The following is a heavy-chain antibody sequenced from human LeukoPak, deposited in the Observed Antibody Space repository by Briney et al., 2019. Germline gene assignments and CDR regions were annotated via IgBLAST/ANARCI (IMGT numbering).Heavy chain of an antibody. V-gene: IGHV4-59*01. D-gene: IGHD3-9*01. CDR1: GGSISSFF. CDR2: VHSSGST. Sequence: SETLSLTCTISGGSISSFFWSWIRQPPGKGLEWIGYVHSSGSTKYNPSLKSRLIISVDMSKNQFSLKLRSVSVADTAVYYCARLAPGNYDILTGDPKVVFDYWGQGALVTVSS. CDR3: ARLAPGNYDILTGDPKVVFDY. J-gene: IGHJ4*02.